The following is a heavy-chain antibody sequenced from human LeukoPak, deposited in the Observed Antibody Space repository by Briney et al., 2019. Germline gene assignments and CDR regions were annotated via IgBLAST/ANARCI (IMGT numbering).Heavy chain of an antibody. J-gene: IGHJ3*02. CDR3: ARACTSCYKLYAFDI. CDR2: INPNSGGT. V-gene: IGHV1-2*02. D-gene: IGHD2-2*02. CDR1: GYTFTGYY. Sequence: GASVKVSCKASGYTFTGYYMHWVRQAPGQGLEWMGWINPNSGGTNYAQKFQGRVTMTRDTSISTAYMELSRLRSDDTAVYYCARACTSCYKLYAFDIWGQGTMVTASS.